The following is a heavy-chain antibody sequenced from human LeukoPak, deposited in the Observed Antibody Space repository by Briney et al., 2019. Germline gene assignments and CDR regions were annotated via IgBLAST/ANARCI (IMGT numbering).Heavy chain of an antibody. CDR3: ARGPLGGESFDI. D-gene: IGHD3-16*01. CDR1: GGSLSNHY. V-gene: IGHV4-4*07. J-gene: IGHJ3*02. CDR2: IFHTGST. Sequence: SETLSLTCTVSGGSLSNHYWNWIRHPAGTGLEYIGRIFHTGSTNYNPSLKSRVTMSVDTSSNQFSLNLTSVNAADTAVYYCARGPLGGESFDIWGQGTMVTVSS.